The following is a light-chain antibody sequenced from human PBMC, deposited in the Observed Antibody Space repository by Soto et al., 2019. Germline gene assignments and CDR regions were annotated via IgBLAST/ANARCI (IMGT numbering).Light chain of an antibody. CDR2: DHS. J-gene: IGLJ1*01. CDR1: SCDVGGANS. CDR3: PSYASRLTSDYV. V-gene: IGLV1-40*01. Sequence: QSVLAQPPSVSGAPGQTVSISCTGSSCDVGGANSVHWYQQLPGKAPKLVIYDHSNRPSEVSHRFSGSKTGTSASPAIPGLKAEDEADYYCPSYASRLTSDYVFGTGTKVTVL.